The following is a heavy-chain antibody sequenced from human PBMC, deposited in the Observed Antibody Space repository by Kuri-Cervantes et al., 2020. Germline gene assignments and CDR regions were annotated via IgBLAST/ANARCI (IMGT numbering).Heavy chain of an antibody. Sequence: ASVKVSCKASGYTFTGYYMHWVRQAPGKGLEWMGGFDPEDGETIYAQKFQGRVTMTEDTSTDTAYMELSSLRSEDTAVYYCAKRGEIQNLWFRELLLAFDIWGQGTMVTVSS. CDR1: GYTFTGYY. D-gene: IGHD3-10*01. J-gene: IGHJ3*02. CDR2: FDPEDGET. CDR3: AKRGEIQNLWFRELLLAFDI. V-gene: IGHV1-24*01.